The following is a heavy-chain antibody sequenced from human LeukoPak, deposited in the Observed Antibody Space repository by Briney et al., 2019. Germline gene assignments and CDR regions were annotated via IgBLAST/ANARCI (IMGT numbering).Heavy chain of an antibody. CDR2: IQYDGSNK. J-gene: IGHJ6*03. D-gene: IGHD1-14*01. CDR3: ARDRGNQRGYYYYYMDV. CDR1: GFSFRTYG. V-gene: IGHV3-30*02. Sequence: PGGSLRLSCAASGFSFRTYGMHWVRQAPGKGLDWVAFIQYDGSNKYYSDSVKGRFTISRDNSKNTLYLQMNSLRAEDTAVYYCARDRGNQRGYYYYYMDVWGKGTTVTVSS.